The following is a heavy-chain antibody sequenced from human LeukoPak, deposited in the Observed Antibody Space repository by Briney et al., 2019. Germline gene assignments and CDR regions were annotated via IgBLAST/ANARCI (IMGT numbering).Heavy chain of an antibody. D-gene: IGHD3-10*01. CDR2: INPSGGST. CDR1: GYAFTSYY. J-gene: IGHJ4*02. Sequence: ASVKVSCKASGYAFTSYYMHWVRQAPGQGLEWMGIINPSGGSTSYAQKFQGRVTMTRDTSTSTVYMELSSLRSEDTAVYYCARAPLVRGTDYWGQGTLVTVSS. CDR3: ARAPLVRGTDY. V-gene: IGHV1-46*01.